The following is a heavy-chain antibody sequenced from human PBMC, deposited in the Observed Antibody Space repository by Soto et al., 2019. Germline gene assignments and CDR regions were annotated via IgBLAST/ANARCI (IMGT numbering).Heavy chain of an antibody. J-gene: IGHJ5*02. V-gene: IGHV3-64D*06. CDR2: ISSNGGST. CDR1: GFTFSSYA. D-gene: IGHD3-22*01. CDR3: VKEGYYYDSSGYYYGWFDP. Sequence: GGSLRLSCSASGFTFSSYAMHWVRQAPGKGLEYVSAISSNGGSTYYADPVKGRFTISRDNSKNTLYLQMSSLRAEDTAVYYCVKEGYYYDSSGYYYGWFDPWGQGTLLTVSS.